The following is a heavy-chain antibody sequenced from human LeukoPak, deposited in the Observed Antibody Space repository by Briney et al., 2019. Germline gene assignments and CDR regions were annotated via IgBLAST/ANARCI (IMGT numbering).Heavy chain of an antibody. J-gene: IGHJ3*02. D-gene: IGHD5-24*01. V-gene: IGHV4-59*08. CDR1: GGSISSYY. CDR3: ARHERDASLDHALDI. CDR2: IYYSGST. Sequence: PPETLSLTCTVSGGSISSYYWSWIRQPPRKGLEWIGYIYYSGSTSYNPSLKSRVTILVDTSKNQFSLKLSSVTAADTAVYYCARHERDASLDHALDIWGQGTMVTVSS.